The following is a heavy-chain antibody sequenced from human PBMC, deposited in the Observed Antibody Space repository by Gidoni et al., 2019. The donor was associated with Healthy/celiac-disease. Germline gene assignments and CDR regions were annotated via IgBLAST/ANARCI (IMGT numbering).Heavy chain of an antibody. J-gene: IGHJ4*02. V-gene: IGHV3-7*01. D-gene: IGHD6-19*01. CDR2: IKQDGSEK. CDR1: GFTFSSYW. Sequence: EVQLVESGGGLVQPGGSLRLSCAASGFTFSSYWMSWVRQAPGKGLEWVANIKQDGSEKYYVDSVKGRFTISRDNAKNSLYLQMNSLRAEDTAVYYCARDQYYSGWIDYYFDYWGQGTLVTVSS. CDR3: ARDQYYSGWIDYYFDY.